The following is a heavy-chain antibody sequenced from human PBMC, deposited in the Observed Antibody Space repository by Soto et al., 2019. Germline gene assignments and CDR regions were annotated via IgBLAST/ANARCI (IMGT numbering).Heavy chain of an antibody. Sequence: QVQMKQSGGEVKKPGASVKVSCKTSGYTFTNHGVNWVRQAPGQGLEWLGYISGYNGDTDYDQKFRDRFTMSIDKTTNTVVMELRNLRSDDSAVYYRARAVEYSTSLCEHWGQGTPVTVS. D-gene: IGHD4-4*01. J-gene: IGHJ4*02. CDR3: ARAVEYSTSLCEH. CDR2: ISGYNGDT. CDR1: GYTFTNHG. V-gene: IGHV1-18*04.